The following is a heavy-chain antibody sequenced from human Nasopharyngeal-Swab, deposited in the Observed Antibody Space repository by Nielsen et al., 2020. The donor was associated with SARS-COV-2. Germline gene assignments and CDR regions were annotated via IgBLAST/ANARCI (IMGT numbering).Heavy chain of an antibody. V-gene: IGHV3-30-3*01. CDR3: AKDVHGDYGGIDY. Sequence: GESLKISCAASGFTFSSYAMHWVRQAPGKGLEWVAVISYDGSNKYYADSVKGRFTISRDNSKSTLYLQMNSLRVDDTAVYYCAKDVHGDYGGIDYWGQGILVTVSS. J-gene: IGHJ4*02. CDR1: GFTFSSYA. CDR2: ISYDGSNK. D-gene: IGHD4-17*01.